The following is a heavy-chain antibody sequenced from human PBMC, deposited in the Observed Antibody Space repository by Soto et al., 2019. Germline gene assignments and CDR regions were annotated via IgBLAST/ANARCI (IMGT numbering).Heavy chain of an antibody. Sequence: EVQLVESGGGLVKPGESLRLSCEASGFSFTSFTMNWVRQAPGKGLEWVSSIDTSGTYIFYADSVTGRFTISRDNAKKSVYLQMHSVTAEDTAVYYWARETESYSWNDGLMDVWGQGTTVTVSS. CDR1: GFSFTSFT. D-gene: IGHD1-20*01. CDR2: IDTSGTYI. V-gene: IGHV3-21*02. CDR3: ARETESYSWNDGLMDV. J-gene: IGHJ6*02.